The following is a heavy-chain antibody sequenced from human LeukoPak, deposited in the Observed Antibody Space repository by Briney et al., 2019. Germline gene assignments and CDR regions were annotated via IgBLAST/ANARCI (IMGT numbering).Heavy chain of an antibody. D-gene: IGHD1-26*01. J-gene: IGHJ4*02. CDR2: ISAYNGNT. V-gene: IGHV1-18*04. CDR3: ALSGSYAPFDY. CDR1: GYTFTSYY. Sequence: GASVKVSCKASGYTFTSYYMHWVRQAPGQGLEWMGWISAYNGNTNYAQKLQGRVTMTTDTSTSTAYMELRSLRSDDTAVYYCALSGSYAPFDYWGQGTLVTVSS.